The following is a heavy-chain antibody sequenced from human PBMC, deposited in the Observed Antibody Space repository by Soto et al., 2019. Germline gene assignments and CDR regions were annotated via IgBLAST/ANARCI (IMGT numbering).Heavy chain of an antibody. CDR3: ARHASSATPLLD. J-gene: IGHJ4*02. D-gene: IGHD3-22*01. V-gene: IGHV5-51*01. CDR2: IYPCDSDT. CDR1: GYSFTVYC. Sequence: GESLKISCDGSGYSFTVYCIGLVLQTPGKGLDWMGIIYPCDSDTRYSPSFQGQVTISADKSISTAYLQWSSLKASDTAMYYCARHASSATPLLDWGQGTPVTFSS.